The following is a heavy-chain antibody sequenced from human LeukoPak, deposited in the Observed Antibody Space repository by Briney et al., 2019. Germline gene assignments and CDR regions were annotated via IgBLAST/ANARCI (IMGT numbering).Heavy chain of an antibody. CDR2: ISGNSNTI. Sequence: PGGSLRLSCVVSGFTFSSYCMNWVRQAPGKGLEWVSYISGNSNTIYYADSVKGRFTVSRDNAKNSLYLQMDSLTVEDTAVYYCARGGAEYCTSTKCHPVHGMDVWGQGTTVTVSS. CDR1: GFTFSSYC. J-gene: IGHJ6*02. V-gene: IGHV3-48*01. CDR3: ARGGAEYCTSTKCHPVHGMDV. D-gene: IGHD2-2*01.